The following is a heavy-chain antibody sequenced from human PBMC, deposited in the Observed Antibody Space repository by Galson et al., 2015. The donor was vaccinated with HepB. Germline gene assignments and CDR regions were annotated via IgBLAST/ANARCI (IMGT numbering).Heavy chain of an antibody. Sequence: SLRLSCAASGFTFSSYSMHWVRQAPGKGLEWVALIWYDGSNTYYADSVEGRFTISRDNSKNTLYLQMNSLRAEDTAVYYCARGYYDFWSGYRNWFDSWGQGTLVTVSS. CDR1: GFTFSSYS. CDR3: ARGYYDFWSGYRNWFDS. CDR2: IWYDGSNT. D-gene: IGHD3-3*01. J-gene: IGHJ5*01. V-gene: IGHV3-33*01.